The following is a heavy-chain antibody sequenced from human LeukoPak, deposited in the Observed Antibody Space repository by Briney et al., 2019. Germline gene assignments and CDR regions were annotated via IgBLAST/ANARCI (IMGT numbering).Heavy chain of an antibody. J-gene: IGHJ4*02. Sequence: SETLSLTCTVSGGSISSSSYYWGWIRQPPGKGLEWIGSIYYSGSTYYNPSLKSRVTISVDTSKNQFSLKLSSVTAADTAVYYCARGGIVGATTFAYWGQGTLVTVSS. CDR3: ARGGIVGATTFAY. V-gene: IGHV4-39*07. CDR1: GGSISSSSYY. CDR2: IYYSGST. D-gene: IGHD1-26*01.